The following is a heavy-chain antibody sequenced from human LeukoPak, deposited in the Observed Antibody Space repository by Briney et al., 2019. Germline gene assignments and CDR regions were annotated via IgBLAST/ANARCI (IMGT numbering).Heavy chain of an antibody. J-gene: IGHJ6*03. CDR3: ARRTKAATRPNYYYYMDV. V-gene: IGHV4-34*01. CDR1: GGSFSGYY. D-gene: IGHD2-15*01. Sequence: PSETLSLTCAVYGGSFSGYYWSWIRQPPGKGLEWIGEINHSGSTNYNPSLKSRVTISVDTSKNQFSLKLSSVTAADTAIYYCARRTKAATRPNYYYYMDVWGKGTTVTVSS. CDR2: INHSGST.